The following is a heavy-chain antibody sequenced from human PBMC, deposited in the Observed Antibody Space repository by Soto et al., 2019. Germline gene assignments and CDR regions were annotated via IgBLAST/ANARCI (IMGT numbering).Heavy chain of an antibody. CDR3: ARGGITIFGVEQYNWFDP. D-gene: IGHD3-3*01. CDR2: ISSSGSTI. V-gene: IGHV3-11*01. Sequence: QVQLVESGGGLVKPGGSLRLSCAASGFTFSDYYMSWIRQAPGKGLEWVSYISSSGSTIYYADSVKGRFTISRDNAKNPLYRQMNSLRADDTAVYYCARGGITIFGVEQYNWFDPWGQGSLVTVSS. CDR1: GFTFSDYY. J-gene: IGHJ5*02.